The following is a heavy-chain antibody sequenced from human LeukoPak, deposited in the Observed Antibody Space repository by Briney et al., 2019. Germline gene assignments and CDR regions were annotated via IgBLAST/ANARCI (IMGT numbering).Heavy chain of an antibody. CDR2: INQDGSEK. D-gene: IGHD3-3*01. V-gene: IGHV3-7*01. J-gene: IGHJ4*02. Sequence: VGSPRLSSAASGFTISSNWMSWVRQAPRRGREWVANINQDGSEKSYVNRVNDRFTISSDNAKNSLYLQMNRLRTEDTAVYYCARDQSTYADCWSGYYTGGWNDYWGQGTLVTVSS. CDR3: ARDQSTYADCWSGYYTGGWNDY. CDR1: GFTISSNW.